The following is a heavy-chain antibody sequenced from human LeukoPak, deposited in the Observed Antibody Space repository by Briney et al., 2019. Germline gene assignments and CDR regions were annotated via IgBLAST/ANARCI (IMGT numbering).Heavy chain of an antibody. Sequence: PGGSLRLSCAASGFTFSSYSMYWVRQAPGKGLEWVLFISSGSNYIYYIDSVKGRFTISRDNAKNSLYLQMNSLRVEDTAIYYCARVGCSGGTCYDYWGQGTLVTVSS. V-gene: IGHV3-21*01. D-gene: IGHD2-15*01. CDR2: ISSGSNYI. CDR3: ARVGCSGGTCYDY. CDR1: GFTFSSYS. J-gene: IGHJ4*02.